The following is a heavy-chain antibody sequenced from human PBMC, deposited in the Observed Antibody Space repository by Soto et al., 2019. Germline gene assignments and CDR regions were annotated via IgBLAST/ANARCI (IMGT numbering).Heavy chain of an antibody. CDR2: TYYNGST. Sequence: QVQLQESGPGLVKPSQTLSLTCSVSGGSISSGGYYWSWIRQHPGKDLEWIGYTYYNGSTYYNPSLKSRVTISVDTSKNQFSLKLSSVTAADTAVYYCERDGHYDNSGYYPNWFDPWGQGTLVTVSS. J-gene: IGHJ5*02. D-gene: IGHD3-22*01. CDR1: GGSISSGGYY. V-gene: IGHV4-31*03. CDR3: ERDGHYDNSGYYPNWFDP.